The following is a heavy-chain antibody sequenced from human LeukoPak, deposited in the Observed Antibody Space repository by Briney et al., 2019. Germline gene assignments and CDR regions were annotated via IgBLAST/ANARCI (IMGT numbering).Heavy chain of an antibody. V-gene: IGHV1-18*01. D-gene: IGHD3-16*02. CDR2: ISAYNGNT. J-gene: IGHJ4*02. CDR3: ARDSRLRLGELSLLY. Sequence: ASVKVSCKSSGYTFTSYGISWVRQAPGQGLEWMGWISAYNGNTHYAQKLQGRVTMTTDTSTSTAYMELRSLRSDDTAVYYCARDSRLRLGELSLLYWGQGTLVTVSS. CDR1: GYTFTSYG.